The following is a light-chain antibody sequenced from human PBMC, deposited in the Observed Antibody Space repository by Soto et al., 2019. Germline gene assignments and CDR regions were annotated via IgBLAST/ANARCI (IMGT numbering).Light chain of an antibody. Sequence: QSVLTHPASVSGSPGQSIAISCTGTSSDVGSYNLVSWYQQHPGKAPKLMIYEGSKRPSGVSNRFSGSKSGNTASLTISGLQAEDEADYYCCSYAGSSTSYVFGTGTKV. V-gene: IGLV2-23*01. CDR3: CSYAGSSTSYV. CDR1: SSDVGSYNL. CDR2: EGS. J-gene: IGLJ1*01.